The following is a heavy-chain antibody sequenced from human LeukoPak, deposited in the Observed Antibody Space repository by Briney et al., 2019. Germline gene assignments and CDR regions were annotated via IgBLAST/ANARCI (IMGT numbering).Heavy chain of an antibody. Sequence: SETLSLTCTVSGGSISSSSYYWGWIRQPPGKGLEWIGSIYYSGSTYYNPSLKSRVTISLDTSKNQFSLKLRSVTAADTAVYYCARGFDSKSTYFDYWGQGTLVTVSS. CDR3: ARGFDSKSTYFDY. CDR2: IYYSGST. J-gene: IGHJ4*02. D-gene: IGHD5-12*01. CDR1: GGSISSSSYY. V-gene: IGHV4-39*07.